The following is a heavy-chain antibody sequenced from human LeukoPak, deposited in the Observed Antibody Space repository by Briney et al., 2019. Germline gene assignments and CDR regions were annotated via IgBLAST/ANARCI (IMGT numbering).Heavy chain of an antibody. CDR2: ISAYNGNT. CDR1: GYTFTSYG. J-gene: IGHJ4*02. D-gene: IGHD3-3*01. CDR3: ARRSDFWSGYSVWASDY. V-gene: IGHV1-18*01. Sequence: ASVKVSCKASGYTFTSYGISWVRRAPGQGLEWMGWISAYNGNTNYAQKLQGRVTMTTDTSTSTAYMELRSLRSDDTAVYYCARRSDFWSGYSVWASDYWGQGTLVTVSS.